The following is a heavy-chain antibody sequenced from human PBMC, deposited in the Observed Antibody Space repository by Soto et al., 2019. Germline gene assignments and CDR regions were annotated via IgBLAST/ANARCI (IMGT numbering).Heavy chain of an antibody. J-gene: IGHJ5*02. CDR1: GFTFSSYG. Sequence: PGGSLRLSCAASGFTFSSYGMHWVRQAPGKGLEWVAVIWYDGSNKYYADSVKGRFTISRDNSKNTLYLQMNSLRAEDTAVYYCERDLEARPGGVWFDPWGQGTLVTVSS. CDR3: ERDLEARPGGVWFDP. CDR2: IWYDGSNK. V-gene: IGHV3-33*01. D-gene: IGHD6-6*01.